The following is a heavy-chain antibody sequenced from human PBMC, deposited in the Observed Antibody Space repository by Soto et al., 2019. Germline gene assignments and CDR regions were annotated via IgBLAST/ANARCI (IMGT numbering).Heavy chain of an antibody. CDR1: GGSFSPYY. J-gene: IGHJ5*02. CDR3: ATCGNWFDP. V-gene: IGHV4-59*01. CDR2: IYYTGST. Sequence: QVQLQESGPGLVEPAETLSLTCTVSGGSFSPYYWSWIRQPPGKGLEWIGYIYYTGSTNYSPSLKDRVTISLDTSKNQVSLKLSSVIVADTAVYYCATCGNWFDPWGQGTLVTVSS.